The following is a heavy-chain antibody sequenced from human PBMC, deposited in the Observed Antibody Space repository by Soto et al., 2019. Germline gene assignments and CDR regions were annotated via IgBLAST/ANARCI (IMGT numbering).Heavy chain of an antibody. J-gene: IGHJ4*02. V-gene: IGHV4-61*01. CDR2: IYYSGST. CDR3: ARIYTPVDIVYFDY. CDR1: GGSVSSGSYY. D-gene: IGHD5-12*01. Sequence: QVQLQESGPGLVKPSETLSLTCTVSGGSVSSGSYYWSWIRQPPGKGLEWIGYIYYSGSTNYNPSLKSRVTISVDTSKNQFSLKLSSVTAADTAVYYWARIYTPVDIVYFDYWGQGTLVTVSS.